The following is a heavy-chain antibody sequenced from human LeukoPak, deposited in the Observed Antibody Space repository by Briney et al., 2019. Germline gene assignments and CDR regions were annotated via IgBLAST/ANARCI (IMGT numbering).Heavy chain of an antibody. CDR1: GFTFSSYW. Sequence: GGSLRLSCAASGFTFSSYWMNWARQAPGKGLEWVASINHNGNVNYYVDSVKGRFTISRDNAKNTLFLQMNSLRAEDTAVYYCAKDGGLWVSAHWGDSWGRGTLVTVSS. CDR3: AKDGGLWVSAHWGDS. CDR2: INHNGNVN. D-gene: IGHD7-27*01. V-gene: IGHV3-7*03. J-gene: IGHJ4*02.